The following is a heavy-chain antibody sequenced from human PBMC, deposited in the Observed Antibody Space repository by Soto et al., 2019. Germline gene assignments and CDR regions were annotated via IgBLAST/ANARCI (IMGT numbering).Heavy chain of an antibody. Sequence: PSDTLSLTFTVSSGSISSYYCNWILPPPLNRLEGIGCIYYSSSTNYNPSLKSRVTISVDTSKNQCSLKLSCVTAAETAVYYCARAVAVAADFEHWGQGTLVTVSS. J-gene: IGHJ4*02. D-gene: IGHD6-19*01. CDR3: ARAVAVAADFEH. V-gene: IGHV4-59*12. CDR1: SGSISSYY. CDR2: IYYSSST.